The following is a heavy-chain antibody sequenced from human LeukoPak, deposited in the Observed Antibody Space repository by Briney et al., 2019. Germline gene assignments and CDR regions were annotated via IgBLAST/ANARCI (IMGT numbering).Heavy chain of an antibody. J-gene: IGHJ4*02. CDR3: VKDFGRVRGTPDS. CDR2: ISGSGNGFSI. V-gene: IGHV3-64D*06. CDR1: GFVFSIYT. Sequence: GGSLRLSCSAAGFVFSIYTMYWVRQTPGKGPEYVTTISGSGNGFSIYYADSVKGRFTISRDDSKSILYLQMNGLRSEDTAVYYCVKDFGRVRGTPDSWGQGTLVTVSS. D-gene: IGHD3-16*01.